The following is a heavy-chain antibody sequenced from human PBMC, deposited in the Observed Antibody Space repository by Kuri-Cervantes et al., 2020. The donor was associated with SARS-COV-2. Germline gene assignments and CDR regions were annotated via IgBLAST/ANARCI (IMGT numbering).Heavy chain of an antibody. V-gene: IGHV1-18*01. J-gene: IGHJ4*02. Sequence: ASVKVSCKASGYTFTSYGISWVRQAPGQGLEWMGWISAYNGNTNYAQKLQGRVTMTTDTSTSTAYMELRSLRSDDTAVYYCARVYCSGGSCYSLDYWGQGTRGTVSS. CDR2: ISAYNGNT. CDR3: ARVYCSGGSCYSLDY. CDR1: GYTFTSYG. D-gene: IGHD2-15*01.